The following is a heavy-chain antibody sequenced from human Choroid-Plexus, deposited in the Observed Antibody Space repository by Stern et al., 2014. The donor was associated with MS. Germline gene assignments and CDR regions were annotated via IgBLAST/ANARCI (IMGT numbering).Heavy chain of an antibody. CDR2: VSYDGSNE. CDR1: GFTLGSCA. D-gene: IGHD2/OR15-2a*01. V-gene: IGHV3-30*18. Sequence: MQLVESGGGVVQPGRPLRLSCVASGFTLGSCAMHWVRQAPGKGLEWVAGVSYDGSNEYYADSVKGRFTISRDNSQNTLYMQMSSLRPEDTAVYYCAKDRQYLTYFFDHWGQGSLVTVSS. J-gene: IGHJ5*02. CDR3: AKDRQYLTYFFDH.